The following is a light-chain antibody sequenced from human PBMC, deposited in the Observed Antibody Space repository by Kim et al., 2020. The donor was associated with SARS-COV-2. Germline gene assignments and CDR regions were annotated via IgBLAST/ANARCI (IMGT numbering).Light chain of an antibody. V-gene: IGLV1-44*01. CDR3: ATWDVSLNGWV. CDR1: SSNVGLHF. J-gene: IGLJ3*02. CDR2: NDN. Sequence: GQRVTISCYGSSSNVGLHFVNWYQQLPGTAPKVFIYNDNRRPSGVPDRFSGSRSGTSASLAISGLQSEDEADYYCATWDVSLNGWVFGGGTKLTVL.